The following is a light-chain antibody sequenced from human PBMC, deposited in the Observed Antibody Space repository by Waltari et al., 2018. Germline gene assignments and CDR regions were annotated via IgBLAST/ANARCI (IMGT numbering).Light chain of an antibody. CDR1: SNDVGAYDC. CDR2: DVH. J-gene: IGLJ3*02. V-gene: IGLV2-14*03. Sequence: QSALTQPASVSGSPGQSITISCTGTSNDVGAYDCVSWYQHHPGKVPQLLIYDVHNRPSGASDRCSGSKSGNTASLTISGLRAGDEADYYCASKTNNAAVLFGGGTKVTVL. CDR3: ASKTNNAAVL.